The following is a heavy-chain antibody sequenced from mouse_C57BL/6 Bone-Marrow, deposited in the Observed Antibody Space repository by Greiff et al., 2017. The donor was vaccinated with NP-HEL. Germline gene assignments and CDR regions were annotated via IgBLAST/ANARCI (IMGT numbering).Heavy chain of an antibody. CDR3: ERGANWEGYFDV. J-gene: IGHJ1*03. CDR1: GFTFSSYA. D-gene: IGHD4-1*01. V-gene: IGHV5-4*01. Sequence: EVLLVESGGGLVKPGGSLKLSCAASGFTFSSYAMSWVRQTPEKRLEWVATISAGGSYTYYPDNLKGRFTMSRDNAKNNLYLQLSHLKSEDTAMDYCERGANWEGYFDVWGTGTTVTVSS. CDR2: ISAGGSYT.